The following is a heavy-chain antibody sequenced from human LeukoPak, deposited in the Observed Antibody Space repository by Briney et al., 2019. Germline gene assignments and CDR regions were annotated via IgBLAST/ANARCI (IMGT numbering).Heavy chain of an antibody. V-gene: IGHV1-46*01. Sequence: ASVKVSCKASGYTFTSYYMHWVRQAPGQGLEWMGIINPSGGSTSYAQKFQGRVTMTRDMSMSTVYMELSSLRAEDTAVYYCARVTAPTVHFDYWGQGTLVTVSS. CDR3: ARVTAPTVHFDY. CDR1: GYTFTSYY. J-gene: IGHJ4*02. CDR2: INPSGGST. D-gene: IGHD2-21*02.